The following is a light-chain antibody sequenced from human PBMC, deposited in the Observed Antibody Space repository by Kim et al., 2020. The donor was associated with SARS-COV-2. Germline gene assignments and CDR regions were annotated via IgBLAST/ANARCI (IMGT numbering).Light chain of an antibody. J-gene: IGKJ4*01. CDR1: EGISY. CDR3: HVRSNWPPTLT. CDR2: DAS. V-gene: IGKV3-11*02. Sequence: EVALTQSPATLSSSPGESVTLSCRASEGISYLAWYQQKLGQAPRLLIYDASQRAPGIPARFSGSGSGRDFSLRISTLEPEDFAFYYCHVRSNWPPTLTFGGGTKVDIK.